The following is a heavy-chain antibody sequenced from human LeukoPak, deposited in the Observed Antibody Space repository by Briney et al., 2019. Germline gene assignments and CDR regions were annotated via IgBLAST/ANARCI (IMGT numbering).Heavy chain of an antibody. Sequence: SETLSLTCTVSGGSISSGSYYWSWIRQPPGKGLEWIGYIYYSGSTNYNPSLKSRVTISVDTSKNQFSLKLSSVTAADTAVYYCARELLAARPRRDWFDPWGQGTLVTVSS. V-gene: IGHV4-61*01. D-gene: IGHD6-6*01. CDR2: IYYSGST. J-gene: IGHJ5*02. CDR3: ARELLAARPRRDWFDP. CDR1: GGSISSGSYY.